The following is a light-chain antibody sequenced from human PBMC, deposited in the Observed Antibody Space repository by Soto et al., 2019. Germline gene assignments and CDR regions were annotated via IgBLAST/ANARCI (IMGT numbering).Light chain of an antibody. CDR2: GNT. J-gene: IGLJ1*01. V-gene: IGLV1-40*01. CDR1: WSNIGAGYD. Sequence: QSVLTQPPSVSGAPGQTFTISCTGIWSNIGAGYDVHWYQQVPGTAPKLLIYGNTNRPSGVPDRFSGYRSGTSASLAITGIRAEDEADYYCHCFDATLSDERVFGYGTKVTVL. CDR3: HCFDATLSDERV.